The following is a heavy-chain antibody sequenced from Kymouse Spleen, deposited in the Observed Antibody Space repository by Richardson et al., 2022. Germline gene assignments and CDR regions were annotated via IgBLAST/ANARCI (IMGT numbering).Heavy chain of an antibody. CDR1: GFTFSSYG. CDR3: AKESSIAAFYYYYYGMDV. V-gene: IGHV3-30*18. Sequence: QVQLVESGGGVVQPGRSLRLSCAASGFTFSSYGMHWVRQAPGKGLEWVAVISYDGSNKYYADSVKGRFTISRDNSKNTLYLQMNSLRAEDTAVYYCAKESSIAAFYYYYYGMDVWGQGTTVTVSS. D-gene: IGHD6-6*01. CDR2: ISYDGSNK. J-gene: IGHJ6*02.